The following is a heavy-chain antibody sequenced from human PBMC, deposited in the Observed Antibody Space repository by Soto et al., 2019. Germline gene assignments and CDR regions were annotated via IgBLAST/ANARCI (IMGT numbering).Heavy chain of an antibody. CDR3: ASGGHVDY. J-gene: IGHJ4*02. CDR1: GLTFSSYW. V-gene: IGHV3-7*01. Sequence: VQLVESGGSVVQPGGSLRLSGTASGLTFSSYWMTWVRQAPGKGLEWVANINEDGSAKYYVDSVKGRFTISRDNAENSLYLQMNSLRVEDTAVYYCASGGHVDYCGQGTLVTVSS. D-gene: IGHD3-16*01. CDR2: INEDGSAK.